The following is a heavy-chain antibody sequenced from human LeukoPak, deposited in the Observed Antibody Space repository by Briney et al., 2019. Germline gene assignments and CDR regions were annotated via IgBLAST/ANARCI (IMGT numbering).Heavy chain of an antibody. J-gene: IGHJ4*02. V-gene: IGHV3-23*01. CDR2: ISGSGGST. CDR3: AKDFGTRDYGDGH. CDR1: GFTFSSYA. D-gene: IGHD4-17*01. Sequence: GGYLRLSCAASGFTFSSYAMSWVRQAPGKGLEWVSAISGSGGSTYYADPVKGRFTISRDNSKNTLYLQMNSLRAEDTAVYYCAKDFGTRDYGDGHWGQGTLVTVSS.